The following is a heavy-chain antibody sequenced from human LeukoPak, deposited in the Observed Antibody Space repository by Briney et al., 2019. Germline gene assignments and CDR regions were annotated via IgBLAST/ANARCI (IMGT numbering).Heavy chain of an antibody. CDR3: ARDLKTMAPYGYFQH. Sequence: GGSLRLSCAASGFTFSSYAMHWVRQAPGKGLEWVAVISYDGSNKYYADSVKGRFTISRDNSKNTLYLQMNSLRAEDTAVYYCARDLKTMAPYGYFQHWGQGTLVTVSS. CDR2: ISYDGSNK. CDR1: GFTFSSYA. V-gene: IGHV3-30*04. D-gene: IGHD3-10*01. J-gene: IGHJ1*01.